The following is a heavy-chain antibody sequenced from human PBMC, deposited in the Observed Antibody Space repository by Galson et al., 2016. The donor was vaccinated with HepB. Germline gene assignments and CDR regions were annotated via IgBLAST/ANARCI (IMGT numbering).Heavy chain of an antibody. CDR1: GFRFSSFW. V-gene: IGHV3-7*01. CDR3: VRERDGRFFDY. J-gene: IGHJ4*02. D-gene: IGHD3-16*01. Sequence: SLRLSCAASGFRFSSFWMSWVRQAPGKGLEWVANRNQDGGEQYYVDSVRGRFTISRDNAQHSLFLQMDSLRGEDTAVYYCVRERDGRFFDYWGQGTLVTVSS. CDR2: RNQDGGEQ.